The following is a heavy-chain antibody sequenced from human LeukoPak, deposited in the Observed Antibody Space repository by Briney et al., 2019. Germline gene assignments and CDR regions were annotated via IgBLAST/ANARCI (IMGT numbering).Heavy chain of an antibody. J-gene: IGHJ5*02. CDR2: ISWNSGGI. D-gene: IGHD6-6*01. V-gene: IGHV3-9*01. CDR3: AKEYSSSREGWFDP. Sequence: GRSLRLSCAASGFTFDDYAMHWVRQAPGKGLEWVSGISWNSGGIGYADSVKGRFTISRDNAKNSLYLQMNSLRAEDTALYYCAKEYSSSREGWFDPWGQGTLVTVSS. CDR1: GFTFDDYA.